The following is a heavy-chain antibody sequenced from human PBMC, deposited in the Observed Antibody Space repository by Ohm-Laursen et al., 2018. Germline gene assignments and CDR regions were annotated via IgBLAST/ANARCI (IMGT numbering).Heavy chain of an antibody. J-gene: IGHJ4*02. D-gene: IGHD3-16*01. CDR2: IYTTGST. Sequence: TLSLTCTVSGGSISGFYWSWVRQPAGKGLEWIGRIYTTGSTNYNPSLKSRVTMSVDTAKNQFSLSLSSVTAADTAEYYCARSSKGALDYWGQGTLVTVSS. V-gene: IGHV4-4*07. CDR3: ARSSKGALDY. CDR1: GGSISGFY.